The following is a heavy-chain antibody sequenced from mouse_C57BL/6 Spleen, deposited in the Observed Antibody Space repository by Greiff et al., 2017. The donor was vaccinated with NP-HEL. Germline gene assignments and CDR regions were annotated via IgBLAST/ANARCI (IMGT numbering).Heavy chain of an antibody. CDR2: INPNNGGT. Sequence: EVQLQQSGPELVKPGASVKISCKASGYTFTDYYMNWVKQSHGKSLEWIGDINPNNGGTSYNQKFKGKATLPVDKSSSTAYMELRSLTSEDSAVYYCAREEYYYGSRRYFDVWGTGTTVTVSS. J-gene: IGHJ1*03. D-gene: IGHD1-1*01. CDR3: AREEYYYGSRRYFDV. CDR1: GYTFTDYY. V-gene: IGHV1-26*01.